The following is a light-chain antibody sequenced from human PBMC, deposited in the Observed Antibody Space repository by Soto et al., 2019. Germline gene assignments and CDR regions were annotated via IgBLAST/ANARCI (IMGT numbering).Light chain of an antibody. CDR1: SGSVSTRHF. V-gene: IGLV8-61*01. CDR2: NTN. CDR3: LLYLTTSDVV. Sequence: QAVVTQEPSFSVSPGGTVTLTCALSSGSVSTRHFPSWYRQSPGQAPRPLIYNTNSRSSGVPDRFSGSILGTEAALTFTGAQADDVGDYCCLLYLTTSDVVFGGGTKLTVL. J-gene: IGLJ2*01.